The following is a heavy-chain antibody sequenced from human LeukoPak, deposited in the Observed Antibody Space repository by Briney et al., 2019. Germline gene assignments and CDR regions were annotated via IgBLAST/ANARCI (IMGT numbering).Heavy chain of an antibody. CDR3: ARGGLRYFDS. CDR1: GGSISNGGYY. Sequence: PSETLSLTCTVSGGSISNGGYYWSWIRQHPGKGLEWIGYIYYSGSTYYNPSLKSRVTISVDTSKNQFSLKLSSVTAADTAVYYCARGGLRYFDSWGQGTLVTVSS. J-gene: IGHJ4*02. V-gene: IGHV4-31*03. D-gene: IGHD3-9*01. CDR2: IYYSGST.